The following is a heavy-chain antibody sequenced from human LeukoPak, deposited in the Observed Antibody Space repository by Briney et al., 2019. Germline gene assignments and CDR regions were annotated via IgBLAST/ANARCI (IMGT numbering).Heavy chain of an antibody. V-gene: IGHV3-30*18. D-gene: IGHD6-13*01. Sequence: HPGGSLRLSCAASGFTFSSYGMHWVRQAPGKGLEWVAVISNDGSNKYYADSVKGRFTISRDNSKNTLYLQMNSLRAEDTAVYYCAKESWRYSSSSRDYYYYYGMDVWGQGTTVTVSS. CDR1: GFTFSSYG. CDR3: AKESWRYSSSSRDYYYYYGMDV. CDR2: ISNDGSNK. J-gene: IGHJ6*02.